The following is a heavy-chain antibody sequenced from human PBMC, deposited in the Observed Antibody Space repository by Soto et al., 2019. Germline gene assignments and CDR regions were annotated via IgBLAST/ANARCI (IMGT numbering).Heavy chain of an antibody. CDR2: IYWDDDK. J-gene: IGHJ4*02. D-gene: IGHD1-26*01. Sequence: QITLKESGPTLVKPTQTLTLTCTFSGFSLSTSGVGVGWIRQPPGKALEWLALIYWDDDKRYSPSLKSRLTITKDTSKNQVVLTMTNMDPVDTATYYCAQMLVGAANFDYWGQGTLVTVSS. CDR1: GFSLSTSGVG. CDR3: AQMLVGAANFDY. V-gene: IGHV2-5*02.